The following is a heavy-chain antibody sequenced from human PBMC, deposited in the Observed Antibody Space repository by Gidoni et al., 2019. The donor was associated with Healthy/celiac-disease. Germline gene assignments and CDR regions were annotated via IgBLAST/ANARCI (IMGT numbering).Heavy chain of an antibody. D-gene: IGHD2-2*01. CDR2: ISSSSSTI. CDR3: ARDRGYCSSTSCYWLYYFDY. J-gene: IGHJ4*02. CDR1: GFPFSTFG. V-gene: IGHV3-48*04. Sequence: EVQLVESGGGLVQPGGSLRLPCAASGFPFSTFGRTWVRQAPGKGLEWVSYISSSSSTIYYADSVKGRFTISRDNAKNSLYLQMNSLRAEDTAVYYCARDRGYCSSTSCYWLYYFDYWGQGTLVTVSS.